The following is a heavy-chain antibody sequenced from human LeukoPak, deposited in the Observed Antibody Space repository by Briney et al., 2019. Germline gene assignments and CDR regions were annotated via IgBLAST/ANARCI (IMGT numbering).Heavy chain of an antibody. V-gene: IGHV3-23*01. CDR2: ISGSGGGP. J-gene: IGHJ4*02. D-gene: IGHD3-10*01. Sequence: GGSLRLSCAVSGLTLSKYAMSWVRPAPGKGLEWVSGISGSGGGPYYADFVKGRFTISRDNSKNTLYLQINSLGAEDTAVYYCARVRDGTGNYPFDYWGQGTLVIVSS. CDR1: GLTLSKYA. CDR3: ARVRDGTGNYPFDY.